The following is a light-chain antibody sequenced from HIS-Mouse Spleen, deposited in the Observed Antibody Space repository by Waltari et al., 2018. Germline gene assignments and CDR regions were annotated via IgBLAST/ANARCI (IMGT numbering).Light chain of an antibody. CDR1: SSDVGGYNY. CDR2: DVS. J-gene: IGLJ3*02. CDR3: SSYTSSRARV. Sequence: QSALTQPASVSGSPGQSITISCTGTSSDVGGYNYVSWYQQHPGKAPKLMTYDVSNRHSGVSNRFSGSKSGNTASLTISGLQAEDEADYYCSSYTSSRARVFGGGTKLTVL. V-gene: IGLV2-14*03.